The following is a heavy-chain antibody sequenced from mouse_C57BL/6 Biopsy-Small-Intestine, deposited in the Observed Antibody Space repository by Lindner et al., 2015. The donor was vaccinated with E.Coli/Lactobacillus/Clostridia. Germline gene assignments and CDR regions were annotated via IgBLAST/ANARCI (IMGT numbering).Heavy chain of an antibody. D-gene: IGHD1-1*02. CDR1: GFTFSDYG. J-gene: IGHJ3*01. V-gene: IGHV5-17*01. Sequence: VQLQESGGGLVKPGGSLKLSCAASGFTFSDYGIHWVRQAPEKGLEWVAYISSGSSTIYYADTVKGRFTISRDNAKNTLFLQMTSLRSEDTAMYYCARGGGSYPFAYWGQGTLVTVSA. CDR2: ISSGSSTI. CDR3: ARGGGSYPFAY.